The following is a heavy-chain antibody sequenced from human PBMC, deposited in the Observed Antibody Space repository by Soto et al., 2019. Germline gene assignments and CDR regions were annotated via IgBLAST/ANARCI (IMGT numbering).Heavy chain of an antibody. V-gene: IGHV5-51*01. CDR1: GYSFTSYW. Sequence: GESLKISCMGSGYSFTSYWIGWVRQMPGEGLEWMGIIYPGDFDTRYSPSFQGQVTVSADKSISTAYLQWSSLKASDTAMYYCARTYYYDSSGYRLDYWGQGTLVTVSS. J-gene: IGHJ4*02. CDR3: ARTYYYDSSGYRLDY. CDR2: IYPGDFDT. D-gene: IGHD3-22*01.